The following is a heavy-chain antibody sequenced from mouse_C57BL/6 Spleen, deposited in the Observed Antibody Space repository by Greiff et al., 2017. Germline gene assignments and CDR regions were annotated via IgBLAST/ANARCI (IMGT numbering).Heavy chain of an antibody. V-gene: IGHV14-1*01. J-gene: IGHJ1*03. D-gene: IGHD1-1*01. CDR2: IDPEDGDT. CDR3: TTDYGSSYVGYFDV. Sequence: VQLQQSGAELVRPGASVKLSCTASGFNIKDYYMHWVKQRPEQGLEWIGRIDPEDGDTEYATKFQGKATMTADTSSNTAYLQLSSLTSEDTAVYYCTTDYGSSYVGYFDVWGTGTTVTVSS. CDR1: GFNIKDYY.